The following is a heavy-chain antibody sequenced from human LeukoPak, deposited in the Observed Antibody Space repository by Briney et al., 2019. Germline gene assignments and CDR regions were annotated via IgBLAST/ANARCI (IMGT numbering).Heavy chain of an antibody. CDR3: ARGVEPLAANTLAY. D-gene: IGHD1-14*01. Sequence: PGGSLRLSCAASGFTVITNDMTWVRQAPGKGLEWVSVLYSDGNTKYADSVQGRFTISRDNSKNTLYLEMNSLSPVDTAVYYCARGVEPLAANTLAYWGQGTLVTVSS. V-gene: IGHV3-53*01. CDR1: GFTVITND. CDR2: LYSDGNT. J-gene: IGHJ4*02.